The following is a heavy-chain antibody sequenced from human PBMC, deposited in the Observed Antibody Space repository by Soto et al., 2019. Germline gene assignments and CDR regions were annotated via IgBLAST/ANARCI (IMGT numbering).Heavy chain of an antibody. CDR1: GFTFSSYA. D-gene: IGHD3-10*01. Sequence: GGSLRLSCAASGFTFSSYAMSWVRQAPGKGLEWVSAISGSGGSTYYADSVKGRFTISRDSSKNTLYLQMNSLRAEDTAVYYCAKDLLWFGELYLFDYWGQGTLVTVSS. CDR3: AKDLLWFGELYLFDY. CDR2: ISGSGGST. J-gene: IGHJ4*02. V-gene: IGHV3-23*01.